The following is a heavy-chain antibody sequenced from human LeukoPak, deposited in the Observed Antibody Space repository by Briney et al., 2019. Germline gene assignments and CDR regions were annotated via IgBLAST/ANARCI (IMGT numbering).Heavy chain of an antibody. J-gene: IGHJ4*02. V-gene: IGHV4-59*01. CDR3: ARDSRVPNGYNHYFDY. Sequence: SETLSLTCTVSGGSISSYYWSWIRQPPGKGLEWIGYIYYSGSTNYTPSLKSRLTISVDTSKNQFSLKLSSVTAADTAVYYCARDSRVPNGYNHYFDYWGQGTLVTVSS. D-gene: IGHD5-24*01. CDR2: IYYSGST. CDR1: GGSISSYY.